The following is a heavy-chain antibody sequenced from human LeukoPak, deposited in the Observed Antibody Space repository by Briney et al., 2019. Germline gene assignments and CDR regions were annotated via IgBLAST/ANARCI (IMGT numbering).Heavy chain of an antibody. Sequence: GRSLRLSCAASGFTFTSYAMSWVRQAPGKGLQWVSVINGGGTSTDYAGSVKGRFTISRDNSKNTLYLQMNSLRAEDTAIYYCAKGAFEQWLVQVIPFDYWGQGTLVTVSS. CDR2: INGGGTST. CDR1: GFTFTSYA. V-gene: IGHV3-23*01. CDR3: AKGAFEQWLVQVIPFDY. J-gene: IGHJ4*02. D-gene: IGHD6-19*01.